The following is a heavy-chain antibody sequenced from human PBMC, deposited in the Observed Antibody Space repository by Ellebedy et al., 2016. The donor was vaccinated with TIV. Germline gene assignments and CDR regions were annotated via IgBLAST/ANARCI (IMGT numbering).Heavy chain of an antibody. CDR3: VKDGGYNWFDP. CDR1: GFTFSSYA. D-gene: IGHD3-16*01. V-gene: IGHV3-64D*06. Sequence: GGSLRLXXAASGFTFSSYAMHWVRQAPGKGLEYVSAISSNGGSTYYADSVKGRFTISRDNSKNTLYLQMSSLRAEDTAVYYCVKDGGYNWFDPWGQGTLVTVSS. J-gene: IGHJ5*02. CDR2: ISSNGGST.